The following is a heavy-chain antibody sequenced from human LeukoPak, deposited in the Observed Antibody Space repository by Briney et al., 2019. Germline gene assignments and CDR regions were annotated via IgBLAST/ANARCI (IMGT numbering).Heavy chain of an antibody. J-gene: IGHJ4*02. CDR2: IISIFGTA. V-gene: IGHV1-69*01. CDR3: AREGHDGGSYFDY. D-gene: IGHD3-10*01. Sequence: GSSVKVSCKASGGPFSSYAISWVRQAPGQRLEWMGGIISIFGTANYAQKFQGRVTITADESTSTAYMELSSLRSEDTAVYYCAREGHDGGSYFDYWGQGTLVTVSS. CDR1: GGPFSSYA.